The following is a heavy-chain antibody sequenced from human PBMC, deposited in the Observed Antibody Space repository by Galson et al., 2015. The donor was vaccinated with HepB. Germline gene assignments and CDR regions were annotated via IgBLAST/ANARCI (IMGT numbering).Heavy chain of an antibody. Sequence: SVKVSCKASGYTFTSYAMNWVRQAPGQGLEWMGWINTNTGNPTYAQGFTGRFVFSLDTSVSTAYLQISSLKAEDTAVYYCAREYKYCGGDCYSVEAGAFDIWGQGTMVTVSS. CDR2: INTNTGNP. CDR1: GYTFTSYA. J-gene: IGHJ3*02. CDR3: AREYKYCGGDCYSVEAGAFDI. V-gene: IGHV7-4-1*02. D-gene: IGHD2-21*01.